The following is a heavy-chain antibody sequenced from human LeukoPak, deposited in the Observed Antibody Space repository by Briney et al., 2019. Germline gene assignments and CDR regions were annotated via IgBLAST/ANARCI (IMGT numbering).Heavy chain of an antibody. CDR2: ISAYNGNT. Sequence: ASVKVSCKASGYTFTSYGISWVRQAPGQGLEWMGWISAYNGNTNYAQKFQGRVTITADKSTSTAYMELSSLRSEDTAVYYCARAVQVTTGGLFDYWGQGTLVTVSS. CDR1: GYTFTSYG. D-gene: IGHD4-17*01. CDR3: ARAVQVTTGGLFDY. V-gene: IGHV1-18*01. J-gene: IGHJ4*02.